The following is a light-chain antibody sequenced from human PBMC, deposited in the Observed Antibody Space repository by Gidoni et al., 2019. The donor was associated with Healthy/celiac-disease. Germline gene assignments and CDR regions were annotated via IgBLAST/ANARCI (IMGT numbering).Light chain of an antibody. V-gene: IGLV2-14*01. J-gene: IGLJ2*01. CDR3: SSYTSSSTLV. Sequence: QSALTQPASVSGSPGQSITISCTGTSSAVGGYNYISWYQQHPGKAPKLMIYDVSNRPSGVSNRFSGSKSGNTASLTISGLQAEDEADDYCSSYTSSSTLVFGGGTKLTVL. CDR1: SSAVGGYNY. CDR2: DVS.